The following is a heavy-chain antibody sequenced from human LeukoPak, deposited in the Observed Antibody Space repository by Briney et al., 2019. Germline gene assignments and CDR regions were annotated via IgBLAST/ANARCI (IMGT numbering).Heavy chain of an antibody. CDR2: ISRSSGYI. J-gene: IGHJ4*02. CDR1: GFTFSIFA. V-gene: IGHV3-21*01. D-gene: IGHD3-3*01. CDR3: ARGDDPAFDY. Sequence: PGGSLRLSCAASGFTFSIFAMNWVRQAPGKGLEWVSSISRSSGYIYYADSMKGRFTLSRDNAKNSLHVHINCMGAEDTAVYYCARGDDPAFDYWGQGTLVTVSS.